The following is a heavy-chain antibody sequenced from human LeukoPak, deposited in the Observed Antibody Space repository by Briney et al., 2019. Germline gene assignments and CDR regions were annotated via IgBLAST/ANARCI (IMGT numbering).Heavy chain of an antibody. CDR2: IIPIFGTA. J-gene: IGHJ3*02. CDR1: GGTFSSYV. D-gene: IGHD3-3*01. Sequence: SVKVSCRASGGTFSSYVISWVRQAPGQGLEWMGGIIPIFGTANYAQKFQGRVTMTRDTSINTAYMELSGLRSDDTAVYYCARDLYTIFGVLIQVFDIWGQGTMVTVSS. V-gene: IGHV1-69*05. CDR3: ARDLYTIFGVLIQVFDI.